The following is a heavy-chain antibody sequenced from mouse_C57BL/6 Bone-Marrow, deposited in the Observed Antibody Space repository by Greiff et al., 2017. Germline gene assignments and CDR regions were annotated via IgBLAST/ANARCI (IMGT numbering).Heavy chain of an antibody. CDR1: GYTFTSYW. J-gene: IGHJ4*01. Sequence: VQLQQPGAELARPGTSVKLSCKASGYTFTSYWMHWVKQRPGQGLEWIGVIDPSDSYTNYNQKFKGKATVTVDTSSRTAYMQLSSLTSEDSAVYYCARGGSHRDYWGQGTSVTVSS. V-gene: IGHV1-59*01. CDR3: ARGGSHRDY. CDR2: IDPSDSYT. D-gene: IGHD1-1*01.